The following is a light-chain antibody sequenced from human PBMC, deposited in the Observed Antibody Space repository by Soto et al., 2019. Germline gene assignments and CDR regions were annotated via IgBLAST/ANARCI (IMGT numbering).Light chain of an antibody. CDR1: QTITHY. V-gene: IGKV1-39*02. CDR3: QRYNNWPLT. CDR2: DAS. Sequence: DIHMSQSPSFLSASVGASVTITCRANQTITHYLNWYQQKPGRAPALLIYDASSLQSGVPSRFSGRGSGTDFSLTINSLQSEDFAVYYCQRYNNWPLTFGGGTKVESK. J-gene: IGKJ4*01.